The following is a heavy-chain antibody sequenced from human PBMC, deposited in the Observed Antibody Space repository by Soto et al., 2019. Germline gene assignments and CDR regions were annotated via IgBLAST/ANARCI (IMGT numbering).Heavy chain of an antibody. V-gene: IGHV4-31*03. Sequence: PSETLSLTCTVSGASISSGDYYWNWLRQHPGKGLEWIGYIYYSGSTYYNPSLMSRLTISVDTSKNQFSLKLSSVTAADTAVYYCARLWNDVREQEGVNWFDPWGQGTLVTVSS. CDR2: IYYSGST. D-gene: IGHD1-1*01. CDR3: ARLWNDVREQEGVNWFDP. J-gene: IGHJ5*02. CDR1: GASISSGDYY.